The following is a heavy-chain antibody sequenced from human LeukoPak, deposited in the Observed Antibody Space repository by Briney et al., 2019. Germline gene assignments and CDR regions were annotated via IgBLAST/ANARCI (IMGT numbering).Heavy chain of an antibody. V-gene: IGHV5-51*01. CDR1: GYSFTSYW. D-gene: IGHD6-13*01. CDR3: ARHSRQQLVSDGWFDP. J-gene: IGHJ5*02. CDR2: IYPGDSDT. Sequence: GESLKISCKGSGYSFTSYWIGWVRQMPGKGLEWMGIIYPGDSDTRYSPSSQGQVTISADKSISTAYLQWSSLKASDTAMYYCARHSRQQLVSDGWFDPWGQGTLVTVSS.